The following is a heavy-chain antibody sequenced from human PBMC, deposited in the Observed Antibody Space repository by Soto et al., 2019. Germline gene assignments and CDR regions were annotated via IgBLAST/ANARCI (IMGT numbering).Heavy chain of an antibody. CDR2: ISSTTNYI. Sequence: GGSLRLSCAASGFTFTRYSMNWVRQAPGKGLEWVSSISSTTNYIYCGDSMKGRFTISRDNAKNSLYLEMNSLRAEDTAVYYCARESEDLTSNFDYWGQGTLSPSPQ. CDR1: GFTFTRYS. J-gene: IGHJ4*02. CDR3: ARESEDLTSNFDY. V-gene: IGHV3-21*06.